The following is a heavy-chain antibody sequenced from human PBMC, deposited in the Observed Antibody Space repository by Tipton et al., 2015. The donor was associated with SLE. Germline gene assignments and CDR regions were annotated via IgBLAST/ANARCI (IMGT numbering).Heavy chain of an antibody. CDR1: GYSISSDYY. CDR2: SYHSGSS. CDR3: ARDWKGTWDY. J-gene: IGHJ4*02. Sequence: TLSLTCAVSGYSISSDYYLGCIRQQPGKGLEWIGSSYHSGSSYYKPSLKSRVTISVDTSKNQFSLKLDSVSAADTAVYYCARDWKGTWDYWGQGTLVTVSS. V-gene: IGHV4-38-2*02. D-gene: IGHD1-14*01.